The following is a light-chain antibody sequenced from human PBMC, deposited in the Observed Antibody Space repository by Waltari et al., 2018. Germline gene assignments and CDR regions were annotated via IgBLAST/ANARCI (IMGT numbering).Light chain of an antibody. V-gene: IGKV3-15*01. Sequence: EIVMTQSPAMLSVSPGERATLSCRASESVGSHLAWYQQKPGQPPKVISYAAVTRATGVPARFSGSGSGTEFTLTISSLQSEDFAVYYCQQYGNWYTFGQGTKLQIK. J-gene: IGKJ2*01. CDR3: QQYGNWYT. CDR1: ESVGSH. CDR2: AAV.